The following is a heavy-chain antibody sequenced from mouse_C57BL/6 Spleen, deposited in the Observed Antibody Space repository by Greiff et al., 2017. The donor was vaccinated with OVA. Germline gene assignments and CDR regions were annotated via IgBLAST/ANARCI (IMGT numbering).Heavy chain of an antibody. D-gene: IGHD1-1*01. Sequence: DVMLVESGGGLVKPGGSLKLSCAASGFTFSSYTMSWVRQTPEKRLEWVATISGGGGNTYYPDSVKGLFTISRDNAKNTLYLQMSSLRSEDTALYYCARVEVVSTDYAMDYWGQGTSVTVSS. CDR1: GFTFSSYT. J-gene: IGHJ4*01. V-gene: IGHV5-9*01. CDR3: ARVEVVSTDYAMDY. CDR2: ISGGGGNT.